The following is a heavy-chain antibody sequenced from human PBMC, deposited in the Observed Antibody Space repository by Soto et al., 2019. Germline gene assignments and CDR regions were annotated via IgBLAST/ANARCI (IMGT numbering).Heavy chain of an antibody. J-gene: IGHJ6*02. CDR1: GFTFSRYA. D-gene: IGHD3-3*01. CDR3: AKRVDDFWSGRMDV. Sequence: LSCAASGFTFSRYAMSWVRQAPGKGLEWVSAISGSGGSTYYADSVKGRFTISRDNSKDTLYLQMNSLRAEDTAVYSCAKRVDDFWSGRMDVWGQGTRVTVSS. V-gene: IGHV3-23*01. CDR2: ISGSGGST.